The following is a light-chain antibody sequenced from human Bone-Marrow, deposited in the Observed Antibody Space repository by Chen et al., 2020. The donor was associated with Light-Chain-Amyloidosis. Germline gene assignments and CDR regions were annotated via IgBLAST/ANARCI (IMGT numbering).Light chain of an antibody. Sequence: NFMLTQHQSVSESPGQTVIISCTRSSGSIATNYVQWYQQRPGSSPTTVIYEDDQRPSGVPDRFSGSIDRSSNSASLTISGRKTEDEADYYCQSYQGSSQGVFGGGTKLTVL. CDR1: SGSIATNY. CDR2: EDD. J-gene: IGLJ3*02. CDR3: QSYQGSSQGV. V-gene: IGLV6-57*01.